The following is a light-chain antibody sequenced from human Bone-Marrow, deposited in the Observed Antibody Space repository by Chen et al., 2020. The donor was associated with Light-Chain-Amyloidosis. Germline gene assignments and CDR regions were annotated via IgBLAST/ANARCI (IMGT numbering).Light chain of an antibody. V-gene: IGLV3-21*02. Sequence: SYVLTQPSSVSVAPGQTATIACGGNNIGSTSVHWYQQTPGQAPLLVVYEDSDRPSGIPERLAGSNSGDTATLTISRVEAGDEAVYYCQVWDRRSDRPVFGGGTKLTVL. CDR3: QVWDRRSDRPV. CDR2: EDS. CDR1: NIGSTS. J-gene: IGLJ3*02.